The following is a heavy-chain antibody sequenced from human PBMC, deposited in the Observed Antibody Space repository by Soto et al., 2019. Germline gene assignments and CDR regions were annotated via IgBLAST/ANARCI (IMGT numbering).Heavy chain of an antibody. CDR2: MSHDGSHK. D-gene: IGHD6-19*01. J-gene: IGHJ6*02. Sequence: QVQLVESGGGVVQAGRSLGLSCIASGFTFSSYGMHWVRQAPGKGLEWVASMSHDGSHKDFLDSVKGRFFISRDNSKNKLYLQINSLRPEDTAVYYCAKIPRSGWYRHYYGMDVWGQGTTVIVSS. CDR3: AKIPRSGWYRHYYGMDV. CDR1: GFTFSSYG. V-gene: IGHV3-30*18.